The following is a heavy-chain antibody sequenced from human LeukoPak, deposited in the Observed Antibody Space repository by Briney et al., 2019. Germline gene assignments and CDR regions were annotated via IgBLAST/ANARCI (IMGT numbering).Heavy chain of an antibody. J-gene: IGHJ4*02. CDR2: IYGGGST. CDR3: ARRSTWNAADY. V-gene: IGHV3-53*01. CDR1: GFTVSGNY. Sequence: GGSLRLSCAAPGFTVSGNYMSWVRQAPGKGLEWVSAIYGGGSTYYADSVKGRFTISRDNSKNKLYLQMNSLRAEDTAVYYCARRSTWNAADYWGQGTLVTVSS. D-gene: IGHD1-1*01.